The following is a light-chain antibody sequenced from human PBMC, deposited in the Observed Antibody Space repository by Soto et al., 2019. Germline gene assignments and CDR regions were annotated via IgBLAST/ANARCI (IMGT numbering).Light chain of an antibody. V-gene: IGKV3-15*01. CDR1: QSVSSN. CDR2: GAS. J-gene: IGKJ1*01. CDR3: QQYYRPWT. Sequence: EIVMTQSPATLSVSPGERATLSCRASQSVSSNLAWYQQKPGQAPRLLIYGASTRATGIPARFSGSGSGTEFPITISSLQSEDFAVYYCQQYYRPWTFGQGTKVEIK.